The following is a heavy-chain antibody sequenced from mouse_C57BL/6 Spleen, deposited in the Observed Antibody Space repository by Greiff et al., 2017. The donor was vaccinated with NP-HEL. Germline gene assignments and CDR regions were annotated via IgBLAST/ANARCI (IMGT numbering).Heavy chain of an antibody. V-gene: IGHV1-9*01. Sequence: QVQLQQSGAELMKPGASVKLSCKATGYTFTGYWIEWVKQRPGHGLEWIGEILPGSGSTNYNEKFKGKATLTADKSSSTAYMQLNSLTSEDSAVYFCARSHTYYGSSYDWYFDVWGTGTTVTVSS. CDR2: ILPGSGST. D-gene: IGHD1-1*01. CDR1: GYTFTGYW. CDR3: ARSHTYYGSSYDWYFDV. J-gene: IGHJ1*03.